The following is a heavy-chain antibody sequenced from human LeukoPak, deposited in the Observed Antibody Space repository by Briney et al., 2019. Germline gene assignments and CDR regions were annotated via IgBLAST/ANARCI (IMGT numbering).Heavy chain of an antibody. D-gene: IGHD5-12*01. CDR3: ASYLGYSGYDKRDAFDI. J-gene: IGHJ3*02. Sequence: GGSLRLSCAASGFTFSSYAMHWVRQAPGKGLEWVAVISYDGSNKYYADSVKGRFTISRDNSKNTLFLQMNSLRAEDTAVYYCASYLGYSGYDKRDAFDIWGQGTMVTVSS. CDR1: GFTFSSYA. V-gene: IGHV3-30*04. CDR2: ISYDGSNK.